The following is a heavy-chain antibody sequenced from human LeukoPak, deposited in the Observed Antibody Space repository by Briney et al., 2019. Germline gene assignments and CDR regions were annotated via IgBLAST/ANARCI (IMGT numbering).Heavy chain of an antibody. V-gene: IGHV4-34*01. CDR1: GGSFRGFY. D-gene: IGHD2-21*02. CDR2: INHSGSS. CDR3: SRSHCCGDCYSSRWQILYGYYYYYMDV. Sequence: SETLSLTCAVYGGSFRGFYWTWIRQSPGTGLEWIGEINHSGSSSYNPSLKSRIMISVDMSKNQFSLKVRSVTAADTAVYYCSRSHCCGDCYSSRWQILYGYYYYYMDVWGTGTTVTVSS. J-gene: IGHJ6*03.